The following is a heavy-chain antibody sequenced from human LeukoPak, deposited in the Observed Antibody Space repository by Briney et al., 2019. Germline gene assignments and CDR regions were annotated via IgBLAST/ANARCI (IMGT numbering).Heavy chain of an antibody. CDR3: ARGFYGSGSYLDY. Sequence: GRSLRLSCTASGFTFNAYAMHWVPQAPGKGLEWVAVISFDGTNKYYADSVKGRFTISRDNSKNTLFLQMNSLRADDTAVYYCARGFYGSGSYLDYWGQGTLVTVSS. CDR2: ISFDGTNK. J-gene: IGHJ4*02. CDR1: GFTFNAYA. D-gene: IGHD3-10*01. V-gene: IGHV3-30-3*01.